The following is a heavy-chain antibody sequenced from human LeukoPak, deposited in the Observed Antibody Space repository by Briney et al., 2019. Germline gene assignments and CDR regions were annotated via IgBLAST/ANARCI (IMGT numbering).Heavy chain of an antibody. J-gene: IGHJ6*03. Sequence: GESLKISCKGSGYSFTSYWIGWVRQMPGKGLEWMGIIYPGDSDTRYSPSFQGQVTISADKSISTAYLQWSSLKASDTAMYYCARSYYDFWSGVEKGDYFGDYNYYYMDVWGKGTTVTVSS. CDR3: ARSYYDFWSGVEKGDYFGDYNYYYMDV. D-gene: IGHD3-3*01. CDR1: GYSFTSYW. CDR2: IYPGDSDT. V-gene: IGHV5-51*01.